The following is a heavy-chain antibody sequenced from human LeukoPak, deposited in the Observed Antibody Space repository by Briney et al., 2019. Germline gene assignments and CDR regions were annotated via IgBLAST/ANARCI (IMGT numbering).Heavy chain of an antibody. Sequence: GGSLRLSCAASGFTFSDYYMSWIRQAPGKGLEWVSYISSSGSTIYYADSVKGRFTIPRDNAKNSLYLQMNSLRAEDTAVYYCARERRYKDAFDIWGQGTMVTVSS. CDR2: ISSSGSTI. CDR1: GFTFSDYY. CDR3: ARERRYKDAFDI. V-gene: IGHV3-11*04. J-gene: IGHJ3*02. D-gene: IGHD3-9*01.